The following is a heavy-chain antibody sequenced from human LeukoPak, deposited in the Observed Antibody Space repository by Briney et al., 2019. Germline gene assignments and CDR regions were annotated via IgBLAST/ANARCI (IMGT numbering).Heavy chain of an antibody. Sequence: PGGSLRLSCTASGFSFSDYVMTWVRQAPGKGLEWVSGISASGGATYYADSVKGRFTISRDNAKNSLYLQMNSLRAEDTAVYYCAREGVTGYYYMDVWGKGTTVTVSS. CDR2: ISASGGAT. J-gene: IGHJ6*03. V-gene: IGHV3-23*01. D-gene: IGHD4-23*01. CDR3: AREGVTGYYYMDV. CDR1: GFSFSDYV.